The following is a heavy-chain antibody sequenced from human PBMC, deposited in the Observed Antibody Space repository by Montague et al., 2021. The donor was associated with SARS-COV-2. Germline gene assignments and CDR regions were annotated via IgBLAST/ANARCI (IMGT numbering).Heavy chain of an antibody. CDR2: IHHSGST. CDR3: ARHGYTKVWSGMDV. D-gene: IGHD6-13*01. V-gene: IGHV4-39*01. J-gene: IGHJ6*02. CDR1: GGSISSCYYY. Sequence: SETLSLTCTLSGGSISSCYYYWGWLRPPPGLGLEWIRNIHHSGSTNHSLYLETRVTISVATSQNHFYLNLSSATAADTAVFYGARHGYTKVWSGMDVWGQGITVTVSS.